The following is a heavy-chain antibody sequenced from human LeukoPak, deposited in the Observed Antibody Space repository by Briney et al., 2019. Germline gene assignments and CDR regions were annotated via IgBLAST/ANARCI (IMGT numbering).Heavy chain of an antibody. CDR2: ITSISSYI. J-gene: IGHJ4*02. Sequence: GGSLRLSCAASGFTFSRYTMTWVRQAPGKGLEWVSSITSISSYIYYADSVKGRFTISRDNAKNSLYLQLNSLRAEDTAVYYCAKEHSPYCSGDACYDYFDYWGQGVLVTVSS. D-gene: IGHD2-15*01. CDR3: AKEHSPYCSGDACYDYFDY. V-gene: IGHV3-21*01. CDR1: GFTFSRYT.